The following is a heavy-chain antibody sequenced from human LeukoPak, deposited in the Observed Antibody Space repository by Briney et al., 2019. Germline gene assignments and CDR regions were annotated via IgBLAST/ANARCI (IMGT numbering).Heavy chain of an antibody. V-gene: IGHV3-48*01. Sequence: GGSLRLSCAASGFTFSSYSMNWVRQAPGKGLEWVSYISSSSSTIYYADSVKGRFTISRDNAKNSLYLQMNSLRAEDTAVYYCAKTLVRSLFDYWGQGTLVTVSS. CDR3: AKTLVRSLFDY. J-gene: IGHJ4*02. D-gene: IGHD4-17*01. CDR2: ISSSSSTI. CDR1: GFTFSSYS.